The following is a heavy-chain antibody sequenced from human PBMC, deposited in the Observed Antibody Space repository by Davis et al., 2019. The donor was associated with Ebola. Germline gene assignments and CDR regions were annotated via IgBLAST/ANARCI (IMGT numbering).Heavy chain of an antibody. J-gene: IGHJ4*02. CDR1: GFIFSGYW. V-gene: IGHV3-7*03. CDR2: IKEVESVK. D-gene: IGHD1-14*01. Sequence: GESPKISCAAPGFIFSGYWMSRVRQTPERGLELVANIKEVESVKNYLESVKGRFTISRDNAENLVYLQMNSLRDEDTAVYYCARDPGSSAFDYWGQGTLVTVSS. CDR3: ARDPGSSAFDY.